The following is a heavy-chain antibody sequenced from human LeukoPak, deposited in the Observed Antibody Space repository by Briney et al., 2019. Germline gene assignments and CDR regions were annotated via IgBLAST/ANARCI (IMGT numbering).Heavy chain of an antibody. CDR3: ARVYVEMALNGDYFDY. V-gene: IGHV4-59*08. D-gene: IGHD5-24*01. CDR2: IYYSGST. Sequence: SETLSLTCTVSGGSISSYYWSWIRQPPGKGLEWIGYIYYSGSTNYNPSLKSRVTISVDTSKNQFSLKLSSVTAADTAVYYCARVYVEMALNGDYFDYWGQGTLVTVSS. J-gene: IGHJ4*02. CDR1: GGSISSYY.